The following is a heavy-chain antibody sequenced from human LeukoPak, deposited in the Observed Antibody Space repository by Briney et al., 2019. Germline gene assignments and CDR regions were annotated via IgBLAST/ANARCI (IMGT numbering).Heavy chain of an antibody. V-gene: IGHV1-2*02. D-gene: IGHD3-10*01. CDR1: GYTFTGYY. Sequence: GASVKVSCKASGYTFTGYYMHWVRQAPGQGLEWMGWINPNSGGTNYAQKFQGRVTMTRDTSISTAYMELSRLRSDDTAIYYCAKLFESGTYNNFFHYWGQGTLVTVFS. J-gene: IGHJ4*02. CDR2: INPNSGGT. CDR3: AKLFESGTYNNFFHY.